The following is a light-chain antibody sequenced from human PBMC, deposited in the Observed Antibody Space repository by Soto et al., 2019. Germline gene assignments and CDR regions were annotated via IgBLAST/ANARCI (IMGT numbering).Light chain of an antibody. Sequence: QSVLTQPASVSGSPGQSITVSCTGTSSDVGGYNYVSWYQQHPGKAPKLMIYEVSYWPSGVSNRFSGSKSGNTASLTISGLQAEDEADYYCSSYTGSSTLVFGGGTKLTVL. V-gene: IGLV2-14*01. CDR3: SSYTGSSTLV. CDR2: EVS. CDR1: SSDVGGYNY. J-gene: IGLJ2*01.